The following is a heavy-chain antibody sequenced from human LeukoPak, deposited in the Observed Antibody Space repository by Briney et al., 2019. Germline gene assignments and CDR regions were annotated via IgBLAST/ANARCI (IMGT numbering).Heavy chain of an antibody. CDR2: IYYSGST. J-gene: IGHJ4*02. V-gene: IGHV4-59*08. CDR1: GGSISSYY. CDR3: ASGGGSLDY. Sequence: SETLSLTCTVSGGSISSYYWSWIRQPPGKGLEWIGYIYYSGSTNYNPSLKRRVTISVGTSKNQFPLKLSSVTAADTAVYYCASGGGSLDYWGQGTLVTVSS. D-gene: IGHD3-16*01.